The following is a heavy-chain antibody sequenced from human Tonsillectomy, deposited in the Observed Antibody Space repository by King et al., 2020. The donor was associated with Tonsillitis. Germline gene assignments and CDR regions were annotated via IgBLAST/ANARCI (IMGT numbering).Heavy chain of an antibody. CDR3: SRDCGGACYSYWYFDL. CDR2: IYDSGST. V-gene: IGHV4-59*01. Sequence: LQLQESGPGLVKPSETLALTCTVSGGSISNYYWSWIRQPPGKGLEWIGYIYDSGSTKYNPSLRSRVIMSVDTAKNQFSLQLSSVTAADTAVYYCSRDCGGACYSYWYFDLWGRGTLVTVSS. D-gene: IGHD2-21*02. J-gene: IGHJ2*01. CDR1: GGSISNYY.